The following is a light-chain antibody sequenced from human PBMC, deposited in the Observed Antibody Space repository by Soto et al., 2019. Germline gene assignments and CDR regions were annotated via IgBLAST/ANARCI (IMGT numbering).Light chain of an antibody. Sequence: DIQMTQSPSSLSASVGDTVTISCRASRSIRAYLNWYQHKPGKAPNLLIYGATTLHSGVPSRFSGSGSGTDFSLTISSLQHEDFATYYCQQTFSVTPLTFGGGTKVEI. CDR3: QQTFSVTPLT. CDR1: RSIRAY. CDR2: GAT. J-gene: IGKJ4*01. V-gene: IGKV1-39*01.